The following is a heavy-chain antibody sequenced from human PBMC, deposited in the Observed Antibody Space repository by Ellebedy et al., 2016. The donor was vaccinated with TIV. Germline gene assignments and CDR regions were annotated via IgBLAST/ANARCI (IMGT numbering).Heavy chain of an antibody. J-gene: IGHJ6*02. V-gene: IGHV3-33*01. CDR1: GFTFSSYG. CDR3: ATRGDYGGNTNYYYGMDV. Sequence: GGSLRLSXAASGFTFSSYGMHWVRQAPGKGLEWVAVIWYDGTNKYYADSVKGRFTISRDYSKNTLYLQMNSLRAEDTAVYYCATRGDYGGNTNYYYGMDVWGQGTTVTVSS. D-gene: IGHD4-23*01. CDR2: IWYDGTNK.